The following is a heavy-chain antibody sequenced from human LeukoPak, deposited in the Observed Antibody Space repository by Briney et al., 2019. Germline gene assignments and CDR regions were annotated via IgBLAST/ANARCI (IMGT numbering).Heavy chain of an antibody. V-gene: IGHV3-23*01. J-gene: IGHJ5*02. CDR3: AKVPRPFYSGSYSP. Sequence: GGSLRLSCAASGFTFSSYAMSWVRQAPGKGLEWVSAISGSGGSTYYADSVKGRFTISRDNSKNTLYLQMNSLRAEDTAVYYCAKVPRPFYSGSYSPWGQGTLVTVSS. CDR2: ISGSGGST. CDR1: GFTFSSYA. D-gene: IGHD1-26*01.